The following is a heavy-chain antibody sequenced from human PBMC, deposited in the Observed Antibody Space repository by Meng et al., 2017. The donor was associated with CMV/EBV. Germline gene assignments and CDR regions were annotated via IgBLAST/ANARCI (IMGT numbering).Heavy chain of an antibody. Sequence: RMESGAGGDKPGSSVKVSCKASGGTFSSYAISWVRQAPGQGLEWMGGIIPIFGTANYAQKFQGRVTITADESTSTAYMELSSLRSEDTAVYYCARMPRDGYNYIDYWGQGTLVTVSS. CDR3: ARMPRDGYNYIDY. D-gene: IGHD5-24*01. V-gene: IGHV1-69*01. CDR1: GGTFSSYA. J-gene: IGHJ4*02. CDR2: IIPIFGTA.